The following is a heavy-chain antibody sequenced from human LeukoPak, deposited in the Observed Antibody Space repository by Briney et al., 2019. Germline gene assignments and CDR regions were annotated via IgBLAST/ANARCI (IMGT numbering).Heavy chain of an antibody. J-gene: IGHJ5*02. V-gene: IGHV1-18*01. D-gene: IGHD5-18*01. CDR3: ARDLSIQLWPWFDP. CDR2: ISAYNGNT. CDR1: GYTFTSYG. Sequence: GASVKVSFKASGYTFTSYGISWVRQAPGQGLDGMGWISAYNGNTNYPQKLQGRVTMATDTSTSTAYMELRSLRSDDTAVYYCARDLSIQLWPWFDPWGQGTLVTVSS.